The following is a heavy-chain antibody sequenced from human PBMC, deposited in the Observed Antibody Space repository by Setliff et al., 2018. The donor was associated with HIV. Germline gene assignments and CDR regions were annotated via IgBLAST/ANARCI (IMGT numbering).Heavy chain of an antibody. Sequence: LRLSCAASGFIFSNARMNWVRQVPGKGLEWVGHIKKKGDGGTTEYATPVKGRFTISRDDSENMLYLQMNSLRAEDTAVYYCAKDRTVVVITIFDFWGQGTLVTVSS. CDR2: IKKKGDGGTT. CDR3: AKDRTVVVITIFDF. CDR1: GFIFSNAR. D-gene: IGHD3-22*01. J-gene: IGHJ4*02. V-gene: IGHV3-15*01.